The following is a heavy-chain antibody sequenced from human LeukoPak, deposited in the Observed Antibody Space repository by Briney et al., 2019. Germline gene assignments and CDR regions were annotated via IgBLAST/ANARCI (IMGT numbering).Heavy chain of an antibody. J-gene: IGHJ4*02. V-gene: IGHV3-30*02. CDR2: IRYDGSNK. D-gene: IGHD3-10*01. Sequence: GGSLRLSCAASGFTFSSYGMHWVRQAPGKGLEWVAFIRYDGSNKYYADSVKGRFTISRDNSKNTLYLQMNSLRAEDTAVYYCASTYGSGSYFDYWGQGTLVTVSS. CDR1: GFTFSSYG. CDR3: ASTYGSGSYFDY.